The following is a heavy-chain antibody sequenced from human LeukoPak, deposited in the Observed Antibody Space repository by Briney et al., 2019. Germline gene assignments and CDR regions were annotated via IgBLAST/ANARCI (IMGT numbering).Heavy chain of an antibody. CDR1: GFTFSSCE. CDR3: ARDRYGDYHVYFDY. Sequence: GGSLRLSCPVSGFTFSSCEMHWVHQAPGKGLEWVSYISSSGSTIYYADSVKGRFTISRDNAKNSLYLQMNSLRAEDTAVYYCARDRYGDYHVYFDYWGQGTLVTVSS. D-gene: IGHD4-17*01. V-gene: IGHV3-48*03. CDR2: ISSSGSTI. J-gene: IGHJ4*02.